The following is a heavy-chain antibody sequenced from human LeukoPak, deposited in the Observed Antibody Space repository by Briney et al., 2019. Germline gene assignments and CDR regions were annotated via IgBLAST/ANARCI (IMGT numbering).Heavy chain of an antibody. J-gene: IGHJ4*02. D-gene: IGHD3-22*01. CDR3: AKVPTYYYDSSGYYHYFDY. V-gene: IGHV3-23*01. CDR1: EFTLITYS. CDR2: ISGSGGST. Sequence: GGSLRLSCAASEFTLITYSMSWVRQAPGKGLEWVSAISGSGGSTYYADSVKGRFTISRDNSKNTLYLQMNSLRAEDTAVYYCAKVPTYYYDSSGYYHYFDYWGQGTLVTVSS.